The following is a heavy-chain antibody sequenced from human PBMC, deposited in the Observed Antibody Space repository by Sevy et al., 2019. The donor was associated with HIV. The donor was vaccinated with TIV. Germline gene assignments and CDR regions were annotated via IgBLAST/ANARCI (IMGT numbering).Heavy chain of an antibody. V-gene: IGHV3-48*01. CDR3: ARETVTNVNFDY. CDR2: IGSRSSSI. Sequence: GGSLRLSCSASGFTFSSYDMNWVRQAPGKGLEWISYIGSRSSSIHYADSVKGRFTISRDNAKNSLYRQMNSLRAEDTAVYYCARETVTNVNFDYWGQGTLVTVSS. J-gene: IGHJ4*02. CDR1: GFTFSSYD. D-gene: IGHD4-4*01.